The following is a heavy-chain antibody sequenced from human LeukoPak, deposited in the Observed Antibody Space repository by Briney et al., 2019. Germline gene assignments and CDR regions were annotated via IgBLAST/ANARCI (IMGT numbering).Heavy chain of an antibody. CDR3: AKARRSGTYYSDFDY. Sequence: GESLRLSCAASGFXFDEYAIYWVRQAPGKGLEWVSLISGDGGSTSYADSVKGRFTISRDNSENSLNLQMKSLRTEDTALYYCAKARRSGTYYSDFDYWGQGTLVTVSS. J-gene: IGHJ4*02. CDR2: ISGDGGST. CDR1: GFXFDEYA. V-gene: IGHV3-43*02. D-gene: IGHD3-10*01.